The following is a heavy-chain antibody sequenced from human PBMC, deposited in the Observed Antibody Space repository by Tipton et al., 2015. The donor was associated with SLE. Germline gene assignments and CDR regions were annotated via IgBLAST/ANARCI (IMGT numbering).Heavy chain of an antibody. CDR1: GGSISSHY. V-gene: IGHV4-59*11. D-gene: IGHD6-13*01. CDR3: ARDESSSWSRGAFDI. Sequence: TLSLTCTVSGGSISSHYWSWIRQPPGKGLEWIGYIYYSGSTNYNPSLKSRVTISVDTSKNQFSLKLSSVTAADTAGYYCARDESSSWSRGAFDIWGQGTMVTVSS. J-gene: IGHJ3*02. CDR2: IYYSGST.